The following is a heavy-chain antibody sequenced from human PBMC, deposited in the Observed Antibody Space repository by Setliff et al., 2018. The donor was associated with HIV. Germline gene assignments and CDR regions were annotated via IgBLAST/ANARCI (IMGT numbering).Heavy chain of an antibody. CDR3: AKDRYSSTWTEGFDY. CDR1: GFSVSDYW. D-gene: IGHD6-13*01. CDR2: ISYDGNYK. J-gene: IGHJ4*02. Sequence: GGSLRLSCVASGFSVSDYWMIWVRQAPGKGLEWVAVISYDGNYKYYADSVKGRFTISRDNSKNTLYVKMNSLRAEDTAVYYCAKDRYSSTWTEGFDYWGQGTLVTVSS. V-gene: IGHV3-30-3*02.